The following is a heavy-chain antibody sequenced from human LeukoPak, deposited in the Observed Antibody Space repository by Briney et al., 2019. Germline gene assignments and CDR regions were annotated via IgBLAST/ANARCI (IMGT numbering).Heavy chain of an antibody. CDR2: ISYDGSNK. CDR3: ARDHGDY. CDR1: GFTFSSYA. V-gene: IGHV3-30-3*01. Sequence: GGSLRLSCEASGFTFSSYAMHWVRQAPGKGLEWVAVISYDGSNKYYADSVKGRFTISRDNSKNTLYLQMNSLRAEDTAVYYCARDHGDYWGQGTLVTVSS. J-gene: IGHJ4*02.